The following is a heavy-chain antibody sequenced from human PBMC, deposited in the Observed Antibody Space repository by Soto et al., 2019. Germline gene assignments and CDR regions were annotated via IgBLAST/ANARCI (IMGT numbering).Heavy chain of an antibody. CDR1: GYTFTSYG. CDR2: IIPIFGTA. V-gene: IGHV1-69*13. CDR3: ARMNYYGSGSYNYYYYYGMDV. J-gene: IGHJ6*02. Sequence: ASVKVSCKASGYTFTSYGISWVRQAPGQGLEWMGGIIPIFGTANYAQKFQGRVTITADESTSTAYMELSSLRSEDTAVYYCARMNYYGSGSYNYYYYYGMDVWGQGTTVTVSS. D-gene: IGHD3-10*01.